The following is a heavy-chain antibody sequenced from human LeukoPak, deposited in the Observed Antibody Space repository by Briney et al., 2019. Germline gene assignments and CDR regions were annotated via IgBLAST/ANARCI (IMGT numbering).Heavy chain of an antibody. CDR2: IYHSGST. J-gene: IGHJ4*02. V-gene: IGHV4-30-2*03. D-gene: IGHD6-6*01. Sequence: SETLSLTCTVSGGSISSGGYYWSWIRQPPGKGLEWIGYIYHSGSTYYNPSLKSRVTISVDTSKNQFSLKLSSVTAADTAVYYCARRYSSSFYLDYWGQGTLVTVSS. CDR1: GGSISSGGYY. CDR3: ARRYSSSFYLDY.